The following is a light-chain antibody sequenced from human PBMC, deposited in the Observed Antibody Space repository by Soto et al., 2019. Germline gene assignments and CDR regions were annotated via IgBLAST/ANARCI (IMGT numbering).Light chain of an antibody. Sequence: QSVLTQPPSVSGAPGQRVTIPCTGSNSNIGSFYDVHWYQQLPGTVPKPLIYGDNNRPSGVPDRFSGSKSGTSASLAITGLQAEDEADYYCQSYDNSLSHVVFGGGTKLTVL. CDR1: NSNIGSFYD. J-gene: IGLJ2*01. V-gene: IGLV1-40*01. CDR3: QSYDNSLSHVV. CDR2: GDN.